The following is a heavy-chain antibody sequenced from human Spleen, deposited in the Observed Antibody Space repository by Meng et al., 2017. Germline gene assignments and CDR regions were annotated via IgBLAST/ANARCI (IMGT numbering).Heavy chain of an antibody. CDR1: RGSISSGSYY. CDR2: IYSSGNT. J-gene: IGHJ4*02. Sequence: LRLSCTVSRGSISSGSYYWSWIRQPAGKGLEWIGRIYSSGNTNYNPSLKSRVTMSVETSKNQFSLKLSSVTAADTAVYYCAAQLDRSLVDWGQGTLVTVSS. D-gene: IGHD1-1*01. CDR3: AAQLDRSLVD. V-gene: IGHV4-61*02.